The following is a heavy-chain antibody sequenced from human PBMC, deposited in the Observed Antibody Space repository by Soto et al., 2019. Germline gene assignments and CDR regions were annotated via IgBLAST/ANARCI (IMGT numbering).Heavy chain of an antibody. CDR3: ARAAPGDTANYSWFDY. CDR2: ISAYNGNT. D-gene: IGHD5-18*01. V-gene: IGHV1-18*01. CDR1: GYTFTSYG. J-gene: IGHJ4*02. Sequence: GASVKVSCKASGYTFTSYGISWVRQAPGQGLEWMGWISAYNGNTNYAQKLQGRVTMTTDTSTSTAYMELSRLRSDDTAVYYCARAAPGDTANYSWFDYWGQGTLVTVSS.